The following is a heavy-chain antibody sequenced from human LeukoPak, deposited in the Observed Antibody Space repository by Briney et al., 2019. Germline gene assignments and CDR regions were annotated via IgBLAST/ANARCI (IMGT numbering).Heavy chain of an antibody. Sequence: PSETLTLTCAVYGGSFSGYYRSWIRQPPGKGLEWIAEINHSGSTNYNPSLKSRVTITVDTSKKQFSLRLSSMTAADTAVYYCARGSRGSVTGYWGRGTPVTVSS. V-gene: IGHV4-34*01. D-gene: IGHD1-26*01. J-gene: IGHJ4*02. CDR2: INHSGST. CDR3: ARGSRGSVTGY. CDR1: GGSFSGYY.